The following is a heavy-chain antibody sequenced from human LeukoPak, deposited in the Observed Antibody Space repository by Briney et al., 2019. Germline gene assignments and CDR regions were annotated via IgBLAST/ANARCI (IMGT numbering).Heavy chain of an antibody. Sequence: SETLSLTCTVSGGSISSGDYYWSWIRQPPGKGLEWIGHIYYSGSTYYNPSLKSRVTISVDTSKNQFSLKLSSVTAAYTAVYYCARETPYYYDSSGNFDYWGQGTLVTVSS. CDR1: GGSISSGDYY. CDR2: IYYSGST. V-gene: IGHV4-30-4*01. D-gene: IGHD3-22*01. J-gene: IGHJ4*02. CDR3: ARETPYYYDSSGNFDY.